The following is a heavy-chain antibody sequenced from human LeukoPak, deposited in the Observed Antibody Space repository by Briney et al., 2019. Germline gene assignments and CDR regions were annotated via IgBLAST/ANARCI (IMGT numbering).Heavy chain of an antibody. CDR2: IKKDGSES. J-gene: IGHJ4*02. V-gene: IGHV3-7*03. D-gene: IGHD3-10*01. CDR1: GFTFRIYW. CDR3: AKDHRGGHSSGLLWFGELSPFSDY. Sequence: PGGSLRLSCAASGFTFRIYWMTWVRQAPGKGLEWVANIKKDGSESNYVDSVKGRFTISRDNAKNSLYLQMNSLRAEDTAVYYCAKDHRGGHSSGLLWFGELSPFSDYWGQGTLVTVSS.